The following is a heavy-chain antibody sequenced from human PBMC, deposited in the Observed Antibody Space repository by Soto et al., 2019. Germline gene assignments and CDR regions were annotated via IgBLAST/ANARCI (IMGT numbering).Heavy chain of an antibody. V-gene: IGHV3-11*03. CDR2: ISGDSTYA. CDR1: GFTVSAYY. Sequence: QVQLLESGGGLVKPGGSLRLSCAASGFTVSAYYMAWLRQAPGKGLEWISYISGDSTYATYADSVKGRFTISRDNAKNSLYLQMTSLRAEDTAVYFCATGQQVRMADIWGQGTMVTVSS. J-gene: IGHJ3*02. D-gene: IGHD6-13*01. CDR3: ATGQQVRMADI.